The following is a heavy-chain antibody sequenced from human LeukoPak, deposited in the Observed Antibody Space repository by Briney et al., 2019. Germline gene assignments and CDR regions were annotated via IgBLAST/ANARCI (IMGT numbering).Heavy chain of an antibody. CDR1: GYSFSTYW. CDR2: IYPGDSDT. Sequence: GESLKISCKGSGYSFSTYWIGWVRQKPGKGLEWMGIIYPGDSDTKYSPSFQGQITISADKSLSTAYLQWSSLKASDTAMYYCARSHCSGDCYSEAFDIWGQGTMVTVSS. D-gene: IGHD2-21*02. V-gene: IGHV5-51*01. CDR3: ARSHCSGDCYSEAFDI. J-gene: IGHJ3*02.